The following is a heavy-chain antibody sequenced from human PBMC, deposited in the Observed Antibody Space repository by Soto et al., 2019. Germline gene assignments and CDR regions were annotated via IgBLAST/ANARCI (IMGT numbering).Heavy chain of an antibody. J-gene: IGHJ5*02. CDR2: ISTYSGDT. V-gene: IGHV1-18*01. Sequence: GASVKVSCKASGYTFFTYYISWVRQAPGQGLEWMRWISTYSGDTKYAQKFQGRVTMTTNTSTTTAYLQMRSLRADDTAVYYCARHHGPTTSENWFDPWGQGTLVTVSS. CDR3: ARHHGPTTSENWFDP. D-gene: IGHD5-12*01. CDR1: GYTFFTYY.